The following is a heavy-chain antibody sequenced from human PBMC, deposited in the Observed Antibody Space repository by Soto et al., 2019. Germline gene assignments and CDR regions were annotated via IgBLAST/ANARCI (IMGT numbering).Heavy chain of an antibody. D-gene: IGHD3-22*01. Sequence: GGSLRLSCAASGFTFSSYSMNWVRQAPGKGLEWVSSISSSSSYIYYADSVKGRFTISRDNAKNSLYLQMNSLRAEDTAVYYCASPQTHYDSSGYNVYLCQGT. CDR3: ASPQTHYDSSGYNVY. J-gene: IGHJ4*02. CDR1: GFTFSSYS. V-gene: IGHV3-21*01. CDR2: ISSSSSYI.